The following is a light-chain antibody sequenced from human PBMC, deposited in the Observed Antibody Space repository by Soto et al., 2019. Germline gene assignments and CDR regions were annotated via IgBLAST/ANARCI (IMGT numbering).Light chain of an antibody. V-gene: IGLV6-57*04. CDR2: EDN. Sequence: NFMLTQPHSVSESPGKTVTISCTRSSGSIASNYVQWYQQRPGSAPTTVIYEDNQRPSGVPDRFSGSIDSSSNSASLTISGLKTAEEADYYCQSYDSSTHVFGNGTKVTV. J-gene: IGLJ1*01. CDR1: SGSIASNY. CDR3: QSYDSSTHV.